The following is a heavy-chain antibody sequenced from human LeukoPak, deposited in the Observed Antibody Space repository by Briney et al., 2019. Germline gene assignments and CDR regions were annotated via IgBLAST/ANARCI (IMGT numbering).Heavy chain of an antibody. CDR3: AKDAGGSGSYYNAWFDP. J-gene: IGHJ5*02. Sequence: ASVKVSCKASGYTFTSYDINWVRQATGQGPEWMGWMNPNSGNTGYAQKFQGRVTMTRNTSISTAYMELSSLRSEDTALYYCAKDAGGSGSYYNAWFDPWGQGTLVTVSS. D-gene: IGHD3-10*01. V-gene: IGHV1-8*01. CDR1: GYTFTSYD. CDR2: MNPNSGNT.